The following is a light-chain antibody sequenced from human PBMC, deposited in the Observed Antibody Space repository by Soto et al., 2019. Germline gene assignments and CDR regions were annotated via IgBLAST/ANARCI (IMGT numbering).Light chain of an antibody. J-gene: IGKJ4*01. V-gene: IGKV3-20*01. CDR2: TAS. CDR3: QQFASSPLT. CDR1: QSVGKNY. Sequence: EIVLTQSPGTLSLSPGERATLSCRASQSVGKNYVAWYQQKPGQAPRLLIYTASYGATGIPDRFSGTGSGTDFTLTISRLEPEDFAVYYCQQFASSPLTFGGGTKVDIK.